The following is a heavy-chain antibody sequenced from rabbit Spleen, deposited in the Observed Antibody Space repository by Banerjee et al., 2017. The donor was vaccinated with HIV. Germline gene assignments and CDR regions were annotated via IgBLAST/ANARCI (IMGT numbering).Heavy chain of an antibody. D-gene: IGHD1-1*01. CDR2: IHAGSSGST. CDR1: GFSFNNNYY. V-gene: IGHV1S40*01. CDR3: ARDLVGVIGWNFYL. Sequence: QSLEESGGDLVKPGASLTLTCTASGFSFNNNYYMCWVRQAPGKGLEWIACIHAGSSGSTYYASWAKGRFTISKTSSTTVTLQMTSLTAADRAAYFCARDLVGVIGWNFYLWGQGTLVTVS. J-gene: IGHJ4*01.